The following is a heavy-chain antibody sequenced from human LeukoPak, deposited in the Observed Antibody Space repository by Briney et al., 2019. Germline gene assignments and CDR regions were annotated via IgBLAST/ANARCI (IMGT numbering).Heavy chain of an antibody. Sequence: GASVKVSCKASGYTFSSYGFSCVRQAPGQGLEWMGWINAYNGNTNYAQNLQGRVTMTTDTSTSTAYMELRSLRSDDTAVYHCARRQGTTLNFDYWGQGTLVTVSS. CDR1: GYTFSSYG. J-gene: IGHJ4*02. CDR3: ARRQGTTLNFDY. V-gene: IGHV1-18*01. CDR2: INAYNGNT. D-gene: IGHD1-1*01.